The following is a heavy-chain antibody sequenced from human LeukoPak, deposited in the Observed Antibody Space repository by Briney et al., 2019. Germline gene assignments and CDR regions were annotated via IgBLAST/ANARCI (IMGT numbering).Heavy chain of an antibody. CDR1: GGSISSYY. D-gene: IGHD5-24*01. J-gene: IGHJ4*02. CDR2: IYTSGST. V-gene: IGHV4-4*07. CDR3: ARDHLRDGYHTLDY. Sequence: SETLSLTCTVSGGSISSYYWSWIRQPAGKGLEWIGRIYTSGSTNYNPSFKSRVTMSVDTSKNQFSLKLSSVTAADTAVYYCARDHLRDGYHTLDYWGQGTLVTVSS.